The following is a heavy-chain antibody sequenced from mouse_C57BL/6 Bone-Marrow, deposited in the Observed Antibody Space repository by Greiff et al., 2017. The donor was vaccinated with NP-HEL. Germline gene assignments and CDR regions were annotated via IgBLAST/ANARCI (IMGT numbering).Heavy chain of an antibody. Sequence: EVQLVESGGGLVQPKGSLKLSCAASGFSFNTYAMNWVRQAPGKGLEWVARIRSKSNNYATYYADSVKDRFTISRDDSESMLYLQMNNLKTEDTAMYYCVRHPFEDWYFDVWGTGTTVTVSS. V-gene: IGHV10-1*01. CDR2: IRSKSNNYAT. CDR1: GFSFNTYA. J-gene: IGHJ1*03. CDR3: VRHPFEDWYFDV.